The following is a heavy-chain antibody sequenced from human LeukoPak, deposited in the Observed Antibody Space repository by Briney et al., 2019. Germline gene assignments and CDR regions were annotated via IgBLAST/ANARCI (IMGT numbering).Heavy chain of an antibody. J-gene: IGHJ4*02. CDR3: AKDPTRDGYNSLFDY. CDR2: IRYDGSNK. Sequence: PGGSLRLSCAASGFTFSSYGMHWVRQAPGKGLEWVAFIRYDGSNKYCADSVKGRFTISRDNSKNTLYLQMNSLRTEDTAVYYCAKDPTRDGYNSLFDYWGQGTLVTVSS. CDR1: GFTFSSYG. D-gene: IGHD5-24*01. V-gene: IGHV3-30*02.